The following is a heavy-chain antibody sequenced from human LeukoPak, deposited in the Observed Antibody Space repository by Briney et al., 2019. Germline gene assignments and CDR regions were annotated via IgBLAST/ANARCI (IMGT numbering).Heavy chain of an antibody. CDR1: GFTFSSYG. Sequence: GGSLRLSCAASGFTFSSYGMHWVRQAPGKGLEWVAVIWYDGSNKYYADSVKGRFTISRDNSENTLYLQMNGLTAEDTAMYYCARDSYQDYYGRFDPWGQGTLVIVSS. CDR3: ARDSYQDYYGRFDP. J-gene: IGHJ5*02. D-gene: IGHD3-10*01. CDR2: IWYDGSNK. V-gene: IGHV3-33*01.